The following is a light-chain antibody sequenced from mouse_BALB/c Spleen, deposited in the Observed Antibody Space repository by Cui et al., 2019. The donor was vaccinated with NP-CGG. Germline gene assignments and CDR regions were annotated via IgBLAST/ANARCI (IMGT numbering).Light chain of an antibody. CDR2: GTN. CDR3: ALWYSNHWV. Sequence: QAVLTHEPALISSPGQAVTLTCRSSTGAVTTSNYANWVQEKPDHLFTGLIGGTNNRAPGVPARFSGSLIGDKAALTITGAQTEDEAIYFCALWYSNHWVFGGGTKLTVL. J-gene: IGLJ1*01. CDR1: TGAVTTSNY. V-gene: IGLV1*01.